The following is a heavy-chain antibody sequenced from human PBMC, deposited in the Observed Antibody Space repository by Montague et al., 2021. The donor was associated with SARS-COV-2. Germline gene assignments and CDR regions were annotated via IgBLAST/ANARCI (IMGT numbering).Heavy chain of an antibody. V-gene: IGHV3-9*01. CDR2: SSWNSGSI. D-gene: IGHD3-22*01. CDR1: GFTFDDSA. Sequence: SLRLSCAASGFTFDDSAMHWVRQAPGKGLEWVSGSSWNSGSIGYADSVKGRFTISRDDAKNSLYLQMNSLRAEDTALYYCAKAHYYYSRGYDNWGQGTLVTVSS. J-gene: IGHJ4*02. CDR3: AKAHYYYSRGYDN.